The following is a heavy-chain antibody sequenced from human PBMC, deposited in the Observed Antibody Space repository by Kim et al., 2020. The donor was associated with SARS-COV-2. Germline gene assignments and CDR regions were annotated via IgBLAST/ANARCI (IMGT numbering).Heavy chain of an antibody. Sequence: GGSLRLSCAASGFTFRTYAMSWVRQAPGKGLEWVSGISGGGSSTYYAKSVKGRFTISRVNSRNTLYLQMNSLRAEDTAIYYCAKAPSPDELLFYYWGQG. CDR2: ISGGGSST. V-gene: IGHV3-23*01. J-gene: IGHJ4*02. CDR3: AKAPSPDELLFYY. D-gene: IGHD3-10*01. CDR1: GFTFRTYA.